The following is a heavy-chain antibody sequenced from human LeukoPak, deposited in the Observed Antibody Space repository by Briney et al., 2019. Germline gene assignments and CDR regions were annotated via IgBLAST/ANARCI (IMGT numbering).Heavy chain of an antibody. V-gene: IGHV4-38-2*02. CDR3: ARDRESSPWELLLDY. D-gene: IGHD3-10*01. Sequence: SETLSLTCDVSGYSIRSGYYWAWIRQPPGKGLEWIGSLHHTRSTYYNPFLKSRVTMSVDRSNNKFSLQLSSATAADTALYYCARDRESSPWELLLDYWGQGILVTVSS. CDR2: LHHTRST. CDR1: GYSIRSGYY. J-gene: IGHJ4*02.